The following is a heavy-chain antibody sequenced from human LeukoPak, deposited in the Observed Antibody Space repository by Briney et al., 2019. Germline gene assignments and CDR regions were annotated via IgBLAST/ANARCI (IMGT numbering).Heavy chain of an antibody. CDR3: VRVWGHSGYDYFPFDY. CDR2: IYSGGGT. Sequence: GGSLRLSCAASGFTVSNTYMSWVRQAPGKGLEWVSLIYSGGGTYSADSVKGRFTISRDNAKNSLYLQMNSLRAEDTAMYYCVRVWGHSGYDYFPFDYWGQGTLVTVSS. J-gene: IGHJ4*02. V-gene: IGHV3-53*01. CDR1: GFTVSNTY. D-gene: IGHD5-12*01.